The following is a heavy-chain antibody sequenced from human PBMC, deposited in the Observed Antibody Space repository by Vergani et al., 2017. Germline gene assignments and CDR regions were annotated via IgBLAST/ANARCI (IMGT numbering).Heavy chain of an antibody. CDR2: TWYDGNNK. V-gene: IGHV3-33*01. D-gene: IGHD1-14*01. J-gene: IGHJ5*02. Sequence: QVQLVESGGGVVQPGRSLRLSCAASGFNFNQYGMHWVRQAQGKGLEWVAVTWYDGNNKQYADSVKGRFTISRDNSKSTMYLQMNSLRDEDTGVYYCARNFRLLYNRFDPWGQGTLVTVSS. CDR3: ARNFRLLYNRFDP. CDR1: GFNFNQYG.